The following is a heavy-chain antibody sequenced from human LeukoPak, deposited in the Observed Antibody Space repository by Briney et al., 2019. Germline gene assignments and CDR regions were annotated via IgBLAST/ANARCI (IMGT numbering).Heavy chain of an antibody. V-gene: IGHV4-59*01. J-gene: IGHJ4*02. CDR1: GGSISGYS. CDR3: ARARGSGFPDY. CDR2: IYYSGDT. Sequence: NPSETLSLTCTVSGGSISGYSWSWIRQPPGRGLEWIGYIYYSGDTNYNPSLKSRVTISVDTSKNQLSLKLSSVTTAGTAVYYCARARGSGFPDYWGQGTLVTVSS. D-gene: IGHD3-10*01.